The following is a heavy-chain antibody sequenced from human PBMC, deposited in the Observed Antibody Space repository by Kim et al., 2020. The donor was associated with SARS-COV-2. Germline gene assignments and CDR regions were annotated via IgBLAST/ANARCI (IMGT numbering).Heavy chain of an antibody. Sequence: ASVKVSCKASGYTFTSYGISWVRQAPGQGLEWMGWISAYNGNTNYAQKLQGRVTMTTDTSTSTAYMELRSLRSDDTAVYYCARDERGLWFGELLHNWFDPWGQGTLVTVSS. CDR1: GYTFTSYG. D-gene: IGHD3-10*01. V-gene: IGHV1-18*01. CDR3: ARDERGLWFGELLHNWFDP. J-gene: IGHJ5*02. CDR2: ISAYNGNT.